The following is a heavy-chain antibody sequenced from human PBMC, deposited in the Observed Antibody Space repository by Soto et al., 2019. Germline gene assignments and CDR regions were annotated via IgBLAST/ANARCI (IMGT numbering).Heavy chain of an antibody. V-gene: IGHV1-18*01. J-gene: IGHJ6*03. CDR2: ISTYNGNT. Sequence: ASVKVSCKASGYTFTSYGISWVRQAPGQGLEWMGWISTYNGNTNYVQKLQGRVTMTTDTSTSTAYMELRSLRSDDTAVYFCARALSMAQYYYYMDVWGKGTTVTVSS. CDR3: ARALSMAQYYYYMDV. CDR1: GYTFTSYG.